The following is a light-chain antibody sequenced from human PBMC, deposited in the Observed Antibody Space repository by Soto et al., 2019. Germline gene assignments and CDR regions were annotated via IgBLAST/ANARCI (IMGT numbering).Light chain of an antibody. J-gene: IGLJ1*01. CDR1: SRDVGGYNY. V-gene: IGLV2-11*01. CDR3: VSYAGSYKDV. CDR2: DVS. Sequence: QSALTQPRSVSGSPGKSVTISCTGTSRDVGGYNYVSWYQQHPGKAPKFMIYDVSKRPSGVPDRFSGSKSGNTASLTISGLQAEDEADYYSVSYAGSYKDVFGTGTKLTVL.